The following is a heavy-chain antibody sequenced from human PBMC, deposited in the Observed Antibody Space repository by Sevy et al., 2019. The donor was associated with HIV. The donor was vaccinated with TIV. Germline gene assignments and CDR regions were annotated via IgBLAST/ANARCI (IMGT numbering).Heavy chain of an antibody. J-gene: IGHJ4*02. CDR1: GFTFNVYG. CDR2: TRYDGSTK. V-gene: IGHV3-30*02. Sequence: GGSLRLSCAASGFTFNVYGMHWVRQAPGKGLQWVAFTRYDGSTKYYADSVKGRFTISRANSKNTLYLQMNSLRVEDTAMYYCAKDLTERESTSSGDFDYWGQGSLVTVSS. D-gene: IGHD6-6*01. CDR3: AKDLTERESTSSGDFDY.